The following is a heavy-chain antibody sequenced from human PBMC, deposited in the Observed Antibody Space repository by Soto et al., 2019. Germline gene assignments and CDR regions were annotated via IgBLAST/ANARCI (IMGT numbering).Heavy chain of an antibody. CDR1: GYTFTTYD. D-gene: IGHD6-19*01. V-gene: IGHV1-8*01. CDR3: ARALGYRSTSRLDL. CDR2: MNPDTGNT. Sequence: QVQLVQSGAEVEKPGASVKVSCKASGYTFTTYDFNWVRQAPGHGLEWMGWMNPDTGNTGYAQKFQGRVTMTRDTSISTAFMALSGLTAEDTAVYYCARALGYRSTSRLDLWGQGTLVTVSS. J-gene: IGHJ4*02.